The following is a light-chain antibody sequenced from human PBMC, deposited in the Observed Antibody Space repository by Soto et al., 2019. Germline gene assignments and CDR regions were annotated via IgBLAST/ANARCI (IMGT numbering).Light chain of an antibody. Sequence: QSALPQPASVSGSPGQSITISCTETSSDVGIYNYVSWYQQHPGKAPKLMIYQVTNRPSGVSNRFSGSKSGDTASLTISGLQAEDEADYYCSSYTGSTNYVFGTGTKVTVL. CDR1: SSDVGIYNY. J-gene: IGLJ1*01. V-gene: IGLV2-14*01. CDR3: SSYTGSTNYV. CDR2: QVT.